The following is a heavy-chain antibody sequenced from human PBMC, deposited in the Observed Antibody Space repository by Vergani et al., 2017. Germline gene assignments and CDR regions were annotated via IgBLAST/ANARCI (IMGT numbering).Heavy chain of an antibody. Sequence: QVQLPQWGAGLLKPSETLSLTCAVYGGSFSGYYWSWIRQPPGKGLEWIGEINHSGSTNYNPSLKSRVTISVDTSKNQFSLKLSSVTAADTAVYYCARLGSTYYYGSGSYFIYWGQGTLVTVSS. V-gene: IGHV4-34*01. CDR1: GGSFSGYY. J-gene: IGHJ4*02. CDR3: ARLGSTYYYGSGSYFIY. CDR2: INHSGST. D-gene: IGHD3-10*01.